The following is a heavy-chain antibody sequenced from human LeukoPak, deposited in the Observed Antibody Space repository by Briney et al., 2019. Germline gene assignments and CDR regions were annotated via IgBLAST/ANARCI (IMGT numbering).Heavy chain of an antibody. V-gene: IGHV3-30*18. CDR2: LSADGSHK. D-gene: IGHD6-13*01. Sequence: PGTSLRLSCEASGFNFRNYGMHWVRQASGKGLEWVAVLSADGSHKQFADSVKDRFDISRDNSKQTLYLQMNGLKSEDTAVYYCAKGGVSDRGSWYGDYFDYWGQGTLVTVSS. CDR1: GFNFRNYG. CDR3: AKGGVSDRGSWYGDYFDY. J-gene: IGHJ4*02.